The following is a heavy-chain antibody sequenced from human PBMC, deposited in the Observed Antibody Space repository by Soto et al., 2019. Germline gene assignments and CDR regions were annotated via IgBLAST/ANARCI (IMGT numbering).Heavy chain of an antibody. D-gene: IGHD5-18*01. CDR3: ATESGSTYGYFDH. V-gene: IGHV4-30-4*01. CDR2: ISTSGST. J-gene: IGHJ4*02. CDR1: GGSVTSDEDY. Sequence: SETLSLTCTVSGGSVTSDEDYWTWIRQSPGKGLEWIGYISTSGSTGYNPSLKTRLSMSVDRSKNQFTLRLTSVTAADTAVYFCATESGSTYGYFDHWGQGAQVTGLL.